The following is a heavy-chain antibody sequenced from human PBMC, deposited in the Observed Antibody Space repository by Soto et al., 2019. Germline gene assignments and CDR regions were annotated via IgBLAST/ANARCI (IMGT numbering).Heavy chain of an antibody. CDR1: GDSISSGGSY. Sequence: PSETLSLTCTVSGDSISSGGSYWNWIRQRPGKGLEWMGYIFYSGSFYYTPSLRGRVMMSADTSKNQFYLRLSSVTAADTAVYYGRHSLGYSTRCSGDRPYLFNPWGQGTLVTVSS. J-gene: IGHJ5*02. V-gene: IGHV4-31*03. D-gene: IGHD2-8*01. CDR3: RHSLGYSTRCSGDRPYLFNP. CDR2: IFYSGSF.